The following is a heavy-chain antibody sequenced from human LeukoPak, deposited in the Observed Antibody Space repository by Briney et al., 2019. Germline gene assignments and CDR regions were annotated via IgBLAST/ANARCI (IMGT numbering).Heavy chain of an antibody. Sequence: SEAVSLTCAVYGGSFSGYYWSWIRQAPGKGVEGVGEISLSGSTNYNPSLQSRVTISVDTSKNQFSLKLSSVTAADTAVYYCARGQITMVRGPIRWFDPWGQGTLVTVSS. CDR3: ARGQITMVRGPIRWFDP. J-gene: IGHJ5*02. CDR1: GGSFSGYY. D-gene: IGHD3-10*01. V-gene: IGHV4-34*01. CDR2: ISLSGST.